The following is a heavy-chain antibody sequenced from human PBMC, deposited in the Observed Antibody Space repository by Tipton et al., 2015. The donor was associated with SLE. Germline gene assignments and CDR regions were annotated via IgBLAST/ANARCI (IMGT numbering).Heavy chain of an antibody. Sequence: SLRLSCAASGLSFSSYAMNWVRQAPGKGLEWVALISYDGSNKYLADSVKGRFTISRDNSKNTLYLQMNSLRAEDTAVYYCARGLVVLRYFAWLPYIACWGLGTLVTVSS. J-gene: IGHJ4*02. D-gene: IGHD3-9*01. V-gene: IGHV3-30*04. CDR3: ARGLVVLRYFAWLPYIAC. CDR2: ISYDGSNK. CDR1: GLSFSSYA.